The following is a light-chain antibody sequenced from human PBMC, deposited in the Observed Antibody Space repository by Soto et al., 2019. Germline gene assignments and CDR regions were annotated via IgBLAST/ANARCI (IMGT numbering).Light chain of an antibody. CDR3: HQRKSWPRT. J-gene: IGKJ1*01. Sequence: EFVLTQSPGTLSLSPGERATLSCRASQSLANSFIAWYQQKPGQAPRLLIYDTSNRATGIPARFSGSGSGTDFTLTISSLEPEDFAVYYCHQRKSWPRTFGQGTKVDIK. CDR1: QSLANSF. V-gene: IGKV3-11*01. CDR2: DTS.